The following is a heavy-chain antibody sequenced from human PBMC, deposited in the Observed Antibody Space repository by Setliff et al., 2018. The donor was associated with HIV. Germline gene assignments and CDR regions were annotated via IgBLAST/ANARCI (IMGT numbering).Heavy chain of an antibody. J-gene: IGHJ1*01. CDR1: GYTFTGYY. CDR2: INPSGGST. D-gene: IGHD3-22*01. CDR3: VRAYDQDFLH. V-gene: IGHV1-46*01. Sequence: ASVKVSCKASGYTFTGYYMHWVRQAPGQGLEWMGIINPSGGSTSYAQKFQGRVTTTRDTSTNTVYMELSSLRSEDSAVYYCVRAYDQDFLHWGQGTVVTVSS.